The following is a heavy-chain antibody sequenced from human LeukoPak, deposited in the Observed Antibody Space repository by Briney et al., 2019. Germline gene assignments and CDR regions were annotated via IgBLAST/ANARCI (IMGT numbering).Heavy chain of an antibody. Sequence: PSETLSLTCTISGGSISNYYWSWIRQPAGKGLEWIGRIYSSGSTRYNPSLKSRVTISVDTSKNQFSLKLSSVTAADTAVYYCASQLLVGYFDYWGQGTLVTVSS. CDR2: IYSSGST. D-gene: IGHD2-2*01. V-gene: IGHV4-4*07. CDR3: ASQLLVGYFDY. CDR1: GGSISNYY. J-gene: IGHJ4*02.